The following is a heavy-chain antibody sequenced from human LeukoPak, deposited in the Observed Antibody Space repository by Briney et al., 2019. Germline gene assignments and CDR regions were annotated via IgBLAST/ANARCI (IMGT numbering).Heavy chain of an antibody. Sequence: GGSLRLSCAASGFTFSSYEMNWVRQAPGKGLEWVSYISVSGSTIYYADSVKGRFTISRDDAKNSLHVQMNSLRAEDTAVYYCARHTMSGDYYGMDVWGQGTTVTVSS. D-gene: IGHD2-2*01. CDR2: ISVSGSTI. J-gene: IGHJ6*02. CDR3: ARHTMSGDYYGMDV. V-gene: IGHV3-48*03. CDR1: GFTFSSYE.